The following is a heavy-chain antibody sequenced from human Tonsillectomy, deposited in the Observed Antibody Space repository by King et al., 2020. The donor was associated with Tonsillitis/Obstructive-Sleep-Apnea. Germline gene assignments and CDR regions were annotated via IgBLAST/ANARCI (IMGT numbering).Heavy chain of an antibody. Sequence: QLQESGPGLVNPSETLSLTCTVSGGSISSSNYYWGWIRQPPGKGLEWIGSFYYSGNTYYNPSLKSRVTISVDTSKNHFSLKLSSVTAADTALYYCAGTPNWNENGFDPWGQGTLVTVSS. CDR2: FYYSGNT. J-gene: IGHJ5*02. D-gene: IGHD1-1*01. CDR3: AGTPNWNENGFDP. V-gene: IGHV4-39*02. CDR1: GGSISSSNYY.